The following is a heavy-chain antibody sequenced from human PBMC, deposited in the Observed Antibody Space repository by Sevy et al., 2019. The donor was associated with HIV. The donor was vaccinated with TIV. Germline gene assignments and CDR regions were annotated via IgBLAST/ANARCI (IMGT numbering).Heavy chain of an antibody. CDR3: AEDGYDYVWGSYRSPY. Sequence: GGSLRLSCAASGFTFSSYAMSWVRQAPGKGLEWVSAISGSGGSTYYADSVKGRFTISRDNSKNTLYLQMNSLRAEDTAVYYCAEDGYDYVWGSYRSPYWGQGTLVTVSS. CDR2: ISGSGGST. V-gene: IGHV3-23*01. CDR1: GFTFSSYA. J-gene: IGHJ4*02. D-gene: IGHD3-16*02.